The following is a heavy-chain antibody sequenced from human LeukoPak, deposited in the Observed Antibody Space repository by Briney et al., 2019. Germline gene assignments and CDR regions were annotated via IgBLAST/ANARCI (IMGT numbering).Heavy chain of an antibody. CDR2: IYSGGST. J-gene: IGHJ4*02. D-gene: IGHD3-22*01. Sequence: GGSLRLSCAASGFTVSSNYMSWVRQAPGKGLEWVSVIYSGGSTYYADSVKGRFTISRDNSKNTLYLQMNSLRAEDTAVYYCARERNYYDSSGYYSPDYFDYRGQGTLVTVSS. CDR3: ARERNYYDSSGYYSPDYFDY. CDR1: GFTVSSNY. V-gene: IGHV3-53*01.